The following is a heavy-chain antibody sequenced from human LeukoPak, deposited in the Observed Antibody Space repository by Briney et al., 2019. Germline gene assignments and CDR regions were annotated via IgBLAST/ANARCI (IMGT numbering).Heavy chain of an antibody. V-gene: IGHV1-2*02. CDR2: MNPNSGGT. Sequence: ASVKVSCKASGCIFTGYYVHWVREAPGQGLEWMGWMNPNSGGTNYAQKFQGRVSMSRDTSISTAYMELSRLRSDDTAVYYCAREVIGSAYDDYWGQGTLVTVSS. CDR3: AREVIGSAYDDY. D-gene: IGHD3-16*01. CDR1: GCIFTGYY. J-gene: IGHJ4*02.